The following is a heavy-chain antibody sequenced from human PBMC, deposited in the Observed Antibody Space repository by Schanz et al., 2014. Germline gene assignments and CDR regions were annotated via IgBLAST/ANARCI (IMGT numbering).Heavy chain of an antibody. V-gene: IGHV3-23*04. Sequence: EVQLVESGGGLVQPGGSLRLSCTASGFTFSSYSMNWVRQAPGKGLEWVSAISGSGGSTYYADSVKGRFTISRDNSKNTLYLQMNSLRAEDTAVYYCAKGRLGELSAFDIWGQGTMVAVSS. CDR3: AKGRLGELSAFDI. CDR2: ISGSGGST. CDR1: GFTFSSYS. J-gene: IGHJ3*02. D-gene: IGHD3-10*01.